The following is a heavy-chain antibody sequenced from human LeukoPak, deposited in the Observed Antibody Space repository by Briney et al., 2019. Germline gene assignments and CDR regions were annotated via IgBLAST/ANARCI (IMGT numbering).Heavy chain of an antibody. Sequence: GGSLRLSCAASGFTFSSYAMHWVRQAPGKGLEWVAVISYDGSNKYYADSVKGRFTISRDNSKNTLYLQMNSLRAEDTAVYYCARVKGWYSFDYWGQGTLVTVSS. CDR1: GFTFSSYA. V-gene: IGHV3-30*04. CDR3: ARVKGWYSFDY. D-gene: IGHD6-19*01. J-gene: IGHJ4*02. CDR2: ISYDGSNK.